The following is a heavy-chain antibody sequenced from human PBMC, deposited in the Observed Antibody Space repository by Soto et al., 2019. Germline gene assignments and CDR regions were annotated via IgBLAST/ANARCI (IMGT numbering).Heavy chain of an antibody. D-gene: IGHD3-9*01. CDR2: IYTSESN. Sequence: PSEILSLTCTVSGSYISSYYCICLRQPAGKALEWIARIYTSESNKYNPSLKSRVTMSDDTSKNQFSLTLSSVTAADTAVYYCARTVYSHHWCFDLWGRGTLVTVSS. CDR1: GSYISSYY. CDR3: ARTVYSHHWCFDL. V-gene: IGHV4-4*07. J-gene: IGHJ2*01.